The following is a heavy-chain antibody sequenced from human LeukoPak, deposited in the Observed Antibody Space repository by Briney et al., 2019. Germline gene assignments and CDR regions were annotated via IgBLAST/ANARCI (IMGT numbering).Heavy chain of an antibody. D-gene: IGHD6-19*01. Sequence: SETLSLTCTVSGGSLSSFYWSWFRQPAGKGLEWIARIYSSGSTNHNPPLKSRLTMSVDTSKNQFYLRLSSVTAADTAVYYCARVLGWAGFDYWGQGTLVTVSS. CDR3: ARVLGWAGFDY. V-gene: IGHV4-4*07. CDR2: IYSSGST. J-gene: IGHJ4*02. CDR1: GGSLSSFY.